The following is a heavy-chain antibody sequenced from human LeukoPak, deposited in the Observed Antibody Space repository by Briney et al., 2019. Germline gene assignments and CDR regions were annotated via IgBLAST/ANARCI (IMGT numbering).Heavy chain of an antibody. V-gene: IGHV3-23*01. CDR1: GFTFSSYA. CDR3: ANRPERWLQPFDY. D-gene: IGHD5-24*01. J-gene: IGHJ4*02. Sequence: GGSLRLSCAASGFTFSSYAMSWVRQAPGKGLEWVSAISGSGGSTYYADSVKGRFTISRDNSKNTLYLQMNSLRAEDTAVYYCANRPERWLQPFDYWGQGTPVTVSS. CDR2: ISGSGGST.